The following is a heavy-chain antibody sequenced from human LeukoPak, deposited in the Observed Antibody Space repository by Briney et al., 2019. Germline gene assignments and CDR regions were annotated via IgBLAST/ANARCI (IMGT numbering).Heavy chain of an antibody. CDR3: ARDKVATIKFGGYYYGMDV. J-gene: IGHJ6*02. CDR2: ISASGSTI. Sequence: GGSLRLSCAASGFTFSSYVMTWVRQAPGKGLEWVSAISASGSTIYYGDSVKGRFTISRDNAKNSLYLQMNSLRAEDTAVYYCARDKVATIKFGGYYYGMDVWGQGTTVTVSS. D-gene: IGHD5-12*01. CDR1: GFTFSSYV. V-gene: IGHV3-48*03.